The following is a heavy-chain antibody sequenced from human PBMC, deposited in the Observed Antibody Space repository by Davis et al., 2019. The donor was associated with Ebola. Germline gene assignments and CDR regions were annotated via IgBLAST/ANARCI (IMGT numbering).Heavy chain of an antibody. V-gene: IGHV3-43*02. CDR2: ITASGGHS. D-gene: IGHD1-26*01. Sequence: GESLKISCATSGFTFTHYAMTWVRQAPGKGLQWVSSITASGGHSFYTDSVKGRFTISRDNSKNSLYLQMNSLRTEDTALYYCAKALRPEYSGSYYWYFDLWGRGTLVTVSS. J-gene: IGHJ2*01. CDR3: AKALRPEYSGSYYWYFDL. CDR1: GFTFTHYA.